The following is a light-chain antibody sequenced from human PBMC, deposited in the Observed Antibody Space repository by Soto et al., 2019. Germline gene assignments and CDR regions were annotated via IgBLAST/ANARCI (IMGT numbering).Light chain of an antibody. V-gene: IGKV1-8*01. Sequence: IRMTQSPSSLSASTGDRVTITCRASQGISSYLAWYQQKPGKAPKLLIYAASTLQSGVPSRFSGSGSGTDFTLTISSLQSDDVGVYYCQQYNERPPWTFGQGTKVDIK. CDR3: QQYNERPPWT. CDR1: QGISSY. CDR2: AAS. J-gene: IGKJ1*01.